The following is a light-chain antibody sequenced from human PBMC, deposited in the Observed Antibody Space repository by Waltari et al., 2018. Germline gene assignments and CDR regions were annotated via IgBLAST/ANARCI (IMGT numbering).Light chain of an antibody. CDR2: DVN. Sequence: QSALTQPRSVSGSPGQSVTISCTATSSDVANYNYFSWYQQHPGKAPKLMIYDVNKRPSGVPDRFSGAKSGNTAYLTISGLQAEDEADYYCCSYAGTYTYWVFGGGTKLTVL. CDR1: SSDVANYNY. CDR3: CSYAGTYTYWV. V-gene: IGLV2-11*01. J-gene: IGLJ3*02.